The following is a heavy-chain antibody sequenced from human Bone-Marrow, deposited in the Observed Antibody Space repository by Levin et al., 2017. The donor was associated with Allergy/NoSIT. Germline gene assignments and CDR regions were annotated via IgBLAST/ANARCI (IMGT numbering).Heavy chain of an antibody. CDR2: ISYGGSSK. D-gene: IGHD1-26*01. CDR1: GFTFSSYA. V-gene: IGHV3-30-3*01. Sequence: SCAASGFTFSSYAMHWVRQAPGKGLEWVAVISYGGSSKYYADSVKGRFTISRDNSKNTLYLEMNSLRADDTAVYYCARDLTYKGSGTFLSPNDYWGQGTLVTVSS. J-gene: IGHJ4*02. CDR3: ARDLTYKGSGTFLSPNDY.